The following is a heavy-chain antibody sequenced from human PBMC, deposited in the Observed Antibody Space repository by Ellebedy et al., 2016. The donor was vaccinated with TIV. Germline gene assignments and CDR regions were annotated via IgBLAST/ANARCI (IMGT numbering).Heavy chain of an antibody. V-gene: IGHV4-59*01. CDR1: GGSIRSYY. CDR2: VYYSGDT. Sequence: MPGGSLRLSCTASGGSIRSYYWSWIRQPPGKGLEWIGYVYYSGDTNYKPSLKSRVSMSVDTSKNQFSLKLSCVTAADTAVYYCAASESADSDYWGPGTLVTVSS. J-gene: IGHJ4*02. D-gene: IGHD2-2*01. CDR3: AASESADSDY.